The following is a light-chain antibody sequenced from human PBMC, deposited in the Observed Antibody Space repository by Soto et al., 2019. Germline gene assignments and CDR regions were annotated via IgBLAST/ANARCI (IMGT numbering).Light chain of an antibody. CDR3: QQYDSPPPT. V-gene: IGKV1-5*01. J-gene: IGKJ1*01. Sequence: DIQITQSPPTLSASVGDRVTISCRASQSVDNWLALYQQKPGKAPELLIYDAFSLKSGVSSRFSGSRSGTEFALTISSLQPDDSATYYCQQYDSPPPTFGQGTKVDIK. CDR2: DAF. CDR1: QSVDNW.